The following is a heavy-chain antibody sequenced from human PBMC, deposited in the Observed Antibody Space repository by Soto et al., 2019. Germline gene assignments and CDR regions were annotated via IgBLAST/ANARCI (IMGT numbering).Heavy chain of an antibody. V-gene: IGHV4-39*01. Sequence: QLQLQESGPGLVKPSETLSLTCSVYGDSINREKYYWGWIRQPPGKGLEWIGSIYYRGNTNYNPSPQSRVTVSLYQSKSQSSLKLTSVPAAHSALYVCARLEGLATTAYDFDCWGQGALVTVSS. CDR3: ARLEGLATTAYDFDC. CDR1: GDSINREKYY. D-gene: IGHD3-9*01. J-gene: IGHJ4*02. CDR2: IYYRGNT.